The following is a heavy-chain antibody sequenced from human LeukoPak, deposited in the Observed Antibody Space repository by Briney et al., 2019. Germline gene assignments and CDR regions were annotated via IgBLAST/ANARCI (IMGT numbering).Heavy chain of an antibody. CDR3: ARVVNPPWNWFDP. CDR1: GGTFSSYA. V-gene: IGHV1-69*01. Sequence: SVKVSCKASGGTFSSYAISWVRQAPGQGLEWMGGIIPILGTANYAQKFQGRVTITADESTSTTYMELSSLRSEDTAVYYCARVVNPPWNWFDPWGQGTLVTVSS. J-gene: IGHJ5*02. D-gene: IGHD2-2*01. CDR2: IIPILGTA.